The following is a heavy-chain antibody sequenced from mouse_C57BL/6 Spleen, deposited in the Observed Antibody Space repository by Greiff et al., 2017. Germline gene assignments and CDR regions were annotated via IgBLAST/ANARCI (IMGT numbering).Heavy chain of an antibody. D-gene: IGHD2-5*01. J-gene: IGHJ1*03. V-gene: IGHV5-4*01. CDR3: AREKYYSNWDWYFDV. CDR1: GFTFSSYA. Sequence: EVKLVESGGGLVKPGGSLKLSCAASGFTFSSYAMSWVRQTPEKRLEWVATISDGGSYTYYPDNVKGRFTISRDNAKNNLYLQMSHLKSEDTAMYYCAREKYYSNWDWYFDVWGTGTTVTVSS. CDR2: ISDGGSYT.